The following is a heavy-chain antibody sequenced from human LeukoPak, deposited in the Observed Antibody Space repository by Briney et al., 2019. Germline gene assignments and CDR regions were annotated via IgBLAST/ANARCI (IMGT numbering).Heavy chain of an antibody. V-gene: IGHV4-59*08. CDR2: IYYSGST. D-gene: IGHD3-9*01. CDR3: ARHVWLQPFDY. Sequence: LETLSLTCSVSGGSMNSYYWSWIRQSPGKGLEWIGYIYYSGSTNYNPSLKSRVTISVDTSKNQFSLKLSSVTAADAAVYYCARHVWLQPFDYWGQGTLLTVFS. CDR1: GGSMNSYY. J-gene: IGHJ4*02.